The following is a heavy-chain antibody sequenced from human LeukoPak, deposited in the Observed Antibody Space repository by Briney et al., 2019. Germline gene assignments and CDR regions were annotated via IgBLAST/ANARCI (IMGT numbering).Heavy chain of an antibody. J-gene: IGHJ5*02. CDR2: IIPIFGTA. D-gene: IGHD5-12*01. Sequence: SVKVSCKASGGTFSSYAISWVRQAPGQGLEWMGGIIPIFGTANYAQKFQGRVTITADESASTAYMELSSLRSEDTAVYYCARALPESVSGYDLGWFDPWGQGTLVTVSS. CDR3: ARALPESVSGYDLGWFDP. CDR1: GGTFSSYA. V-gene: IGHV1-69*01.